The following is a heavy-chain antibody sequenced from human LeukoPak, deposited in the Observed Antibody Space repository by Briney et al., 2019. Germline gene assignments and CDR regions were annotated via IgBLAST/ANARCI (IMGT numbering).Heavy chain of an antibody. V-gene: IGHV4-59*01. CDR1: GGSISSYY. J-gene: IGHJ4*02. CDR3: ARDRAGYTY. Sequence: PSETLSLTCTVSGGSISSYYWSWIRQPPGKGLEWIGYIYYSGSTNYNPSLKSRVTISVDTSKNQISLKLSSVTAADTAVYYCARDRAGYTYWGQGTLVTVSS. D-gene: IGHD5-24*01. CDR2: IYYSGST.